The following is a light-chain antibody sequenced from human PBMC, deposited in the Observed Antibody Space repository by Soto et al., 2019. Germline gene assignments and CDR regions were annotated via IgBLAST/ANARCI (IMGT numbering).Light chain of an antibody. J-gene: IGLJ3*02. V-gene: IGLV1-44*01. CDR3: AVWDVSLKAWV. Sequence: QSALTQPPSASGTPGQRVTISCSGSSSNIGTDAVSWFQQLPGTAPKFQQLPGTAPKLLIYSNNQRPSGVPDRFSGSKSGTSASLAISGLQSEDEAHYYCAVWDVSLKAWVFGGGTKLTVL. CDR1: SSNIGTDA. CDR2: SNN.